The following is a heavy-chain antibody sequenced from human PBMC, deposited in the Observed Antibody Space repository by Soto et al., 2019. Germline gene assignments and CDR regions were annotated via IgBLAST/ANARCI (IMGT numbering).Heavy chain of an antibody. CDR2: INSDGSST. CDR3: ARAPGSYYDYIWGSYLPDY. D-gene: IGHD3-16*02. Sequence: GGSLRLSCAASGFTFSSYWMHWVRQAPGKGLVWVSRINSDGSSTSYADSVKGRFTISRDNAKNTLYLQMNSLRAEDTAVYYCARAPGSYYDYIWGSYLPDYWGQGTLVTVSS. J-gene: IGHJ4*02. CDR1: GFTFSSYW. V-gene: IGHV3-74*01.